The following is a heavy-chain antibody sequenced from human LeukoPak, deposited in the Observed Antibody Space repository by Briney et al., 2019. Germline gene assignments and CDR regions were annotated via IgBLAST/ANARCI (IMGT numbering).Heavy chain of an antibody. J-gene: IGHJ4*02. CDR1: GFTFDDYA. D-gene: IGHD3-10*01. CDR3: AKRGRLTGSGYYFDY. V-gene: IGHV3-9*01. Sequence: GGSLRLSCAASGFTFDDYAMHWVRQAPGKGLEWVSGISWNSGSIGYADSVKGRFTISRDNAQSSLYLQINSLRTEDTALYYCAKRGRLTGSGYYFDYWGRGTLVTVSS. CDR2: ISWNSGSI.